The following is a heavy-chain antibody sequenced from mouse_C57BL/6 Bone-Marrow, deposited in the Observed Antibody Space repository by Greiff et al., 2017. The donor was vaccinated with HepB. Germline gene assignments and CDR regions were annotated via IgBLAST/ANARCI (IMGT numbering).Heavy chain of an antibody. Sequence: VKLMESGPGILQSSQTLSLTCSFSGFSLSTSGMGVSWIRQPSGKGLEWLAHIYWDDDKRYNPSLKSRLTISKDTSRNQVFLKITSVDTADTATYYCARRAFITTVVAHWYFDVWGTGTTVTVSS. CDR1: GFSLSTSGMG. V-gene: IGHV8-12*01. D-gene: IGHD1-1*01. J-gene: IGHJ1*03. CDR2: IYWDDDK. CDR3: ARRAFITTVVAHWYFDV.